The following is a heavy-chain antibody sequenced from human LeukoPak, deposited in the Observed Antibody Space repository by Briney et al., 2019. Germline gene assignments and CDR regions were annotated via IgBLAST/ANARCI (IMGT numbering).Heavy chain of an antibody. D-gene: IGHD3-10*01. CDR3: ARRGGSGRSFDY. V-gene: IGHV4-61*08. Sequence: PSETLSLTCTVSGASVSSGGYYWSWLRQPPGKGLEWIGYIYYSGSTNYNPSLKGRVTISVDTSKNQFSLKVSSVTAADTAVYYCARRGGSGRSFDYWGQGTLVTVSS. J-gene: IGHJ4*02. CDR1: GASVSSGGYY. CDR2: IYYSGST.